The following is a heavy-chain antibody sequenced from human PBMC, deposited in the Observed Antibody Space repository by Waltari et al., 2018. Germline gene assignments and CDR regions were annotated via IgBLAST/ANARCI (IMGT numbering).Heavy chain of an antibody. Sequence: QVQLQESGPGLVKPSETLSLTCTVSGYSISRGYYWGWIRQPPGKGLGWIGSIYHSGSAYYKPSLERRGTISVATCTNQFSLELSCLTAADTAVYYCAIDGRGSYIGLFDYWGQGTLVTVSS. CDR3: AIDGRGSYIGLFDY. CDR1: GYSISRGYY. V-gene: IGHV4-38-2*02. D-gene: IGHD1-26*01. CDR2: IYHSGSA. J-gene: IGHJ4*02.